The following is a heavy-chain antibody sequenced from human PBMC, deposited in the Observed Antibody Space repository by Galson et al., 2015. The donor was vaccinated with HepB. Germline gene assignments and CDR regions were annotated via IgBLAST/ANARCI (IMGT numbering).Heavy chain of an antibody. Sequence: CAISGDSVSSNSAAWNWIRQSPSRGLEWLGRTCYRSKWYNDYAESVKSRMTIKPDTSKNESSLQLNSVTPEDTAVYYCARDPSGSYWGRWFDLWGQGIPVTVSS. D-gene: IGHD1-26*01. CDR3: ARDPSGSYWGRWFDL. J-gene: IGHJ5*02. V-gene: IGHV6-1*01. CDR1: GDSVSSNSAA. CDR2: TCYRSKWYN.